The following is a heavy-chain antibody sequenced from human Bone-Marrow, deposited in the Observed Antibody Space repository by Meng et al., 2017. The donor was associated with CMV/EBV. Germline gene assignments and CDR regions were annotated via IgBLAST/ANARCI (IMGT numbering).Heavy chain of an antibody. CDR2: IIPIFGTA. CDR1: GYTFTAHY. D-gene: IGHD1-7*01. V-gene: IGHV1-69*05. Sequence: SVKVSCKASGYTFTAHYFHWVRQAPGQGLEWMGGIIPIFGTANYAQKCQGRVTITTDESTSTAYMELSSQRSEDTAVYYCAREKLELGNWFDPWRQGTLVTVSS. J-gene: IGHJ5*02. CDR3: AREKLELGNWFDP.